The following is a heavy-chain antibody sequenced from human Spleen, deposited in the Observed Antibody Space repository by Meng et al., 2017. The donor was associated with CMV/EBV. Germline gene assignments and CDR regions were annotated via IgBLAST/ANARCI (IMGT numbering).Heavy chain of an antibody. J-gene: IGHJ4*02. V-gene: IGHV1-2*02. D-gene: IGHD6-13*01. CDR1: HYTFTDFY. CDR2: SNAGNGNT. Sequence: CKLSHYTFTDFYMHWVRQAPGQRLEWVEWSNAGNGNTKNSQKFQGRVTMTRDTSISTAYMELSRLRSDDTAVYYCARGFSSSWLGGYWGQGTLVTVSS. CDR3: ARGFSSSWLGGY.